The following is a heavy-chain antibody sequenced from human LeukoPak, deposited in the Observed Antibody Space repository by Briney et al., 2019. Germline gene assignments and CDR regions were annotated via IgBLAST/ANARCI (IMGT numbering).Heavy chain of an antibody. J-gene: IGHJ4*02. Sequence: SETLSLTCTVSGGSISTHRYYWAWIRQPPGKGLEWIGSVSHRGNTYYRSSLKSRVTISVDTSKNQFSLKLSSVTAADTAVYYCACGSGSGENFDYWGQGTLVTVSS. CDR1: GGSISTHRYY. CDR2: VSHRGNT. V-gene: IGHV4-39*07. CDR3: ACGSGSGENFDY. D-gene: IGHD3-10*01.